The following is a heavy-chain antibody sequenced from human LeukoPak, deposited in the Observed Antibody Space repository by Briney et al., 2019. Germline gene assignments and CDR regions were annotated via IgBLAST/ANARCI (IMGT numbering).Heavy chain of an antibody. V-gene: IGHV3-11*03. CDR1: GFTFSSYE. CDR2: ISSSSSYT. CDR3: ASFSRQWLVPIDY. D-gene: IGHD6-19*01. J-gene: IGHJ4*02. Sequence: GGSLRLSCAASGFTFSSYEMNWIRQAPGKGLEWVSYISSSSSYTNYADSVKGRFTISRDNAKNSLYLQMNSLRAEDTAVYYCASFSRQWLVPIDYWGQGTLVTVSS.